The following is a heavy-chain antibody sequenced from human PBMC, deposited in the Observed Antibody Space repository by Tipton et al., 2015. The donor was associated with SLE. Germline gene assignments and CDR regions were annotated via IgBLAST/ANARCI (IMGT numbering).Heavy chain of an antibody. CDR2: ISGSGGST. Sequence: SLRLSCAASGFTFSSYAMSWVRQAPGKGLEWVSAISGSGGSTYYADSVKGRFTISRDNAKNSLYLQMNSLRAEDTAVYYCAGGVVPAWAFDIWGQGTMVTVSS. D-gene: IGHD2-2*01. CDR3: AGGVVPAWAFDI. CDR1: GFTFSSYA. V-gene: IGHV3-23*01. J-gene: IGHJ3*02.